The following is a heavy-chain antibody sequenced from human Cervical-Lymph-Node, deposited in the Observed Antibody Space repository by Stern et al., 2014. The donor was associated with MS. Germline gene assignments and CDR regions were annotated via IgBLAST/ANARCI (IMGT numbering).Heavy chain of an antibody. CDR2: INAGNGNT. CDR3: ARDPYCSGGSCYIDAFDI. Sequence: QDQLVQSGAEVKKPGASVKVSCKASGYTFTSYAMHWGRQAPGQRLEWMGWINAGNGNTKYSQKFQGRVTITRDTSASTAYMELSSLRSEDTAVYYCARDPYCSGGSCYIDAFDIWGQGTMVTVSS. CDR1: GYTFTSYA. V-gene: IGHV1-3*01. D-gene: IGHD2-15*01. J-gene: IGHJ3*02.